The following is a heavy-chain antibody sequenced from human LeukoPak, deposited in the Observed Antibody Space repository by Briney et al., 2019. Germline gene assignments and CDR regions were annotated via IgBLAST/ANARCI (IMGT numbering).Heavy chain of an antibody. Sequence: PSETLSLTCAVYGGSFGGYYWSWIRQPPGKGLEWIGEINHSGSTNYNPSLKSRVTISVDTSKNQFSLKLSSVTAADTAVYYCARGNSVLRFLEWLGYNWFDPWGQGTLVTVSS. J-gene: IGHJ5*02. D-gene: IGHD3-3*01. CDR3: ARGNSVLRFLEWLGYNWFDP. CDR2: INHSGST. V-gene: IGHV4-34*01. CDR1: GGSFGGYY.